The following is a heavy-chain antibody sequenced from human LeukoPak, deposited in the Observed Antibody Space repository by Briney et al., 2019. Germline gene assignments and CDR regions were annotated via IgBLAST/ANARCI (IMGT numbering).Heavy chain of an antibody. CDR1: GDSISNYY. CDR3: ARVSLVRGAPDYYFDY. J-gene: IGHJ4*02. D-gene: IGHD3-10*01. Sequence: SETLSLTCTISGDSISNYYWSWIWQPAGKGLEWIGRIYTSGSTNYNPSLKSRVTMSVDTSKNQFSLKLSSVTAADTAVYYCARVSLVRGAPDYYFDYWGQGTLVTVSS. V-gene: IGHV4-4*07. CDR2: IYTSGST.